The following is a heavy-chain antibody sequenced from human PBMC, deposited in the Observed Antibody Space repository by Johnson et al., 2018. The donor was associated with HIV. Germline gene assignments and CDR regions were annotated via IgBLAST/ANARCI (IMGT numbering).Heavy chain of an antibody. D-gene: IGHD4-17*01. CDR3: ARANSYGDYRAKAFDI. J-gene: IGHJ3*02. CDR1: GFTFSSYG. V-gene: IGHV3-15*01. CDR2: IKSKSDGGTT. Sequence: VQLVESGGGVVQPGGSLRLSCAASGFTFSSYGMHWVRQAPGKGLEWVGRIKSKSDGGTTDYAAPVEGRCTISRDDSKNTLSLQMNSLRAEDTAVYYCARANSYGDYRAKAFDIWGQGTMVTVSS.